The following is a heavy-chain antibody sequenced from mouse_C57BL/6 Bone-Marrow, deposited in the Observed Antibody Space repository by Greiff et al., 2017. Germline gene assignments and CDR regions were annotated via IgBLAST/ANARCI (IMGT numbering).Heavy chain of an antibody. CDR1: GFSLTSYG. Sequence: QVQLQQSGPGLVQPSQSLSITCTVSGFSLTSYGVHWVRQSPGKGLEWLGVIWSGGSTDSNAAFISRLSISKDNSKSQVFFKMNSLQAEDTAIYYCARGRHSSGYPFYARDYWGQGTSVTVSS. CDR2: IWSGGST. J-gene: IGHJ4*01. CDR3: ARGRHSSGYPFYARDY. V-gene: IGHV2-2*01. D-gene: IGHD3-1*01.